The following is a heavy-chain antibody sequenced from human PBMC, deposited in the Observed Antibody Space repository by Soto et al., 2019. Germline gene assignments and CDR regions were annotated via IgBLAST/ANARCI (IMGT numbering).Heavy chain of an antibody. Sequence: GGSLRLSCAASGFTFSSYGMHWVRQAPGKGLEWVAVISYDGSNKYYADSVKGRFTISRDNSKNTLYLQMSSLRAEDTAVYYCAKGVVAKIYCSSTSCQKYGMDVWGQGTTVTVSS. CDR3: AKGVVAKIYCSSTSCQKYGMDV. D-gene: IGHD2-2*01. V-gene: IGHV3-30*18. J-gene: IGHJ6*02. CDR1: GFTFSSYG. CDR2: ISYDGSNK.